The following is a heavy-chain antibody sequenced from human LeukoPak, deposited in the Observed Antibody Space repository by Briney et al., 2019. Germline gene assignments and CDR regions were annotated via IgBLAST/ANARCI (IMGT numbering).Heavy chain of an antibody. D-gene: IGHD3-3*01. V-gene: IGHV3-30-3*01. CDR2: ISYDGSIK. CDR1: GFTSSSYA. J-gene: IGHJ4*02. Sequence: GGSLRLSCAASGFTSSSYAMHWVRQAPGKGLEWVAVISYDGSIKYYADSVKGRFTISRDNPKGTLYLLMNSLRAEDTAVYYCLPRIFGVVIDDCWGQGTLVTVSS. CDR3: LPRIFGVVIDDC.